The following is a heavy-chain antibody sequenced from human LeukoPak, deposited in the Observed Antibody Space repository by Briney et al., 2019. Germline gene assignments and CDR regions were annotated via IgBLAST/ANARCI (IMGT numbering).Heavy chain of an antibody. V-gene: IGHV4-4*07. CDR3: ARAYCTNGVCLYGMDV. D-gene: IGHD2-8*01. CDR2: IYTSGST. Sequence: SETLSLTCTVSGGSISSYYWSWIRQPAGKGLEWIGRIYTSGSTNYNPSLKSRVTMSVDTSKNQFSLKLSSVTAADTAVYYCARAYCTNGVCLYGMDVWGQGTTVTVSS. CDR1: GGSISSYY. J-gene: IGHJ6*02.